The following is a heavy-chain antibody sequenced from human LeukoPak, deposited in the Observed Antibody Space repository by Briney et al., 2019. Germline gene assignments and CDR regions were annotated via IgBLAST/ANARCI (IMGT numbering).Heavy chain of an antibody. J-gene: IGHJ6*03. Sequence: PGGSLRLSCTASGFTFSSYNMNWVRQAPGKGLEWVSCISSSSSHIYYADSVKGRFTISRDNAKTALYLQMNSLRAEDTAVYYCARAPLAVAGYFYYYMDVWGKGTTVTVSS. D-gene: IGHD6-19*01. V-gene: IGHV3-21*01. CDR2: ISSSSSHI. CDR1: GFTFSSYN. CDR3: ARAPLAVAGYFYYYMDV.